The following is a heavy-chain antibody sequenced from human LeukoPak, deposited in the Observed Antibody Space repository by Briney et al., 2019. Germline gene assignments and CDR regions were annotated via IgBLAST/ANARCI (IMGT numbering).Heavy chain of an antibody. CDR1: GGTSSSYA. V-gene: IGHV1-69*05. CDR2: IIPIFGTA. J-gene: IGHJ4*02. Sequence: SVKVSCKASGGTSSSYAISWVRQAPGQGLVWMGGIIPIFGTANYAQKFQGRVTITTDESTSTAYMELSSLRSEDTAVYYCARSGSGSFDYWGQGTLVTVSS. CDR3: ARSGSGSFDY. D-gene: IGHD3-10*01.